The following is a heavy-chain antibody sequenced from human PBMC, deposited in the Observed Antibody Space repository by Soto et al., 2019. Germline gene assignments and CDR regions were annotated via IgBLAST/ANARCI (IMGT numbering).Heavy chain of an antibody. J-gene: IGHJ4*02. CDR2: ISWESGSI. CDR3: ARVWGSYRFFDS. CDR1: GFTFDDHA. D-gene: IGHD3-16*02. V-gene: IGHV3-9*01. Sequence: EVQLVESGGGLVQPGRSQRLSCAASGFTFDDHAMHWVRQAPGKGLEWVSGISWESGSIGYADAVKGRFTISRDNAKNSLYRQMNNLRPHDTALYYCARVWGSYRFFDSWGQGTLVTVSS.